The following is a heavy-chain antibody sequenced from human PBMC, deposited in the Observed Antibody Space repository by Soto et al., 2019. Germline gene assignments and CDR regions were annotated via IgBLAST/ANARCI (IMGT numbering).Heavy chain of an antibody. Sequence: EVQLVESGGGLVQPGRSLRLSCAASGFTFDDYAMHWVRQAPGKGLEWVSGISWNSGSIGYADSVKGRFTISRDNAKNSLYLQMNSLRAEDTALYYCAKDGTLSYDWTGFGVNSFDYWGQGTLVTVSS. CDR2: ISWNSGSI. CDR1: GFTFDDYA. D-gene: IGHD3-10*01. V-gene: IGHV3-9*01. J-gene: IGHJ4*02. CDR3: AKDGTLSYDWTGFGVNSFDY.